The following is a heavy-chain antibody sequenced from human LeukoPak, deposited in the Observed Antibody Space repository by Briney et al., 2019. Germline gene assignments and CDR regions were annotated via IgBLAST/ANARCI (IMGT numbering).Heavy chain of an antibody. CDR1: GGSFSGYY. CDR3: ARYRIAARPYFDY. D-gene: IGHD6-6*01. J-gene: IGHJ4*02. Sequence: SETLSLTCAVYGGSFSGYYWSWIRQPPGKGLEWIGEINHSGSTNYSPSLKSRVTISVDTSKNQFSLKLSSVTAADTAVYYCARYRIAARPYFDYWGQGTLVTVSS. V-gene: IGHV4-34*01. CDR2: INHSGST.